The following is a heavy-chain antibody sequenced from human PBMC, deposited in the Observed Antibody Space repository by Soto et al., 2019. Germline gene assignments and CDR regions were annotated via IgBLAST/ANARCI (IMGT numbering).Heavy chain of an antibody. Sequence: QVQLVQSGAEVKKPGSSVKVSCKASGGIFSTYAISWLRQAPGQGLEWMGGIIPLFGTPNYAQRFQGRVTISADEFTGTAYLELGRLRSEDTALSYCSRDRDDHGLGNFYNPIDFWGPGTLVPVHS. CDR1: GGIFSTYA. D-gene: IGHD3-10*01. CDR2: IIPLFGTP. J-gene: IGHJ4*02. CDR3: SRDRDDHGLGNFYNPIDF. V-gene: IGHV1-69*01.